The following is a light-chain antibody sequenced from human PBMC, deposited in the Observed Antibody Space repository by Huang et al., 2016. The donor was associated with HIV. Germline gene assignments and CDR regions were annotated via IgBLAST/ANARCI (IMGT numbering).Light chain of an antibody. CDR3: QKYDSVPRT. V-gene: IGKV1-27*01. Sequence: DIQMTQYPSSLSASVGDRVTISCRASQDINNYLAWYQQKAGQGPKLLIYAASSLQSGVPSRFSGSGSGTDCTLSITSLQPEDVAIYYCQKYDSVPRTFGQGTKVDIK. J-gene: IGKJ1*01. CDR1: QDINNY. CDR2: AAS.